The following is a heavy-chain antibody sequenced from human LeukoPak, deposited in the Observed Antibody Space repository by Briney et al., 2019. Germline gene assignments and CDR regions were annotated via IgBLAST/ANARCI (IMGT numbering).Heavy chain of an antibody. J-gene: IGHJ3*02. CDR1: GFTFSDHY. CDR2: TRNKANSYTT. CDR3: AKITSDAFDI. V-gene: IGHV3-72*01. Sequence: GGSLRLSCAASGFTFSDHYMDWVRQAPGKGLEWVGRTRNKANSYTTEYAASVKGRLTISRDDSKNSLYLQMNSLKTEDTAVYYCAKITSDAFDIWGQGTMVTVSS. D-gene: IGHD5-24*01.